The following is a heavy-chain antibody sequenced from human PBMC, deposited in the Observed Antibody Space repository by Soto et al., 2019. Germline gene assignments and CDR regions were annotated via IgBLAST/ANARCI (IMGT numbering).Heavy chain of an antibody. D-gene: IGHD2-2*01. V-gene: IGHV3-48*03. CDR2: ISPSGST. J-gene: IGHJ3*01. Sequence: PGGSLRLSCAVSGLTFSSYEMNWVRQAPEKGLEWVSFISPSGSTIYADSVKGRFTISRDNAKNSLYLQMNSLRAEDTAVYYCARGGYCDTTTCYRLNAFDAWGQGTVVTVSS. CDR3: ARGGYCDTTTCYRLNAFDA. CDR1: GLTFSSYE.